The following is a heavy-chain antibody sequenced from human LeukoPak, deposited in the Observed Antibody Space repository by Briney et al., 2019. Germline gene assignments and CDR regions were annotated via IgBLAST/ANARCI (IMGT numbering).Heavy chain of an antibody. CDR1: GFIFSSYS. V-gene: IGHV3-66*01. CDR3: AKCRGFAASGYYYYYMDV. Sequence: GGSLRLSCAVSGFIFSSYSMNWVRQAPGKGLEWVSSIYSGGSTHYADSVKGRFTISRDNSKNTLYLQMNNLRPEDTAVYYCAKCRGFAASGYYYYYMDVWGKGTTVTISS. D-gene: IGHD3-10*01. J-gene: IGHJ6*03. CDR2: IYSGGST.